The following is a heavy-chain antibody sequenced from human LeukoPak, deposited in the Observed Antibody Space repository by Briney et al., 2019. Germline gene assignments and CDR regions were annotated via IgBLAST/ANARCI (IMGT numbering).Heavy chain of an antibody. J-gene: IGHJ4*02. CDR2: INHSGST. V-gene: IGHV4-34*01. D-gene: IGHD3-10*01. Sequence: SETLSLTCAVYGGSFSGYYWSWIRQPPGKGLEWIGEINHSGSTNYNPSLKSRVTISVDTSKNQFSLKLSSVTAADTAVYYCARLPYYYGSGLYYFDYWGQGTLVTVSS. CDR3: ARLPYYYGSGLYYFDY. CDR1: GGSFSGYY.